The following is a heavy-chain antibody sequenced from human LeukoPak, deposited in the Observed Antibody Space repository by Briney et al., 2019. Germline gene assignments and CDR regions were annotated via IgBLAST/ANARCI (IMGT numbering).Heavy chain of an antibody. V-gene: IGHV6-1*01. CDR1: GDSVSSNSAA. D-gene: IGHD5-12*01. Sequence: SQTLSLTCAICGDSVSSNSAAWNWIRQSPSRGLEWLGRTYYRSKWYNDYAVSVKSRITINPDTSKNQFSLQLNSVTPEETAVYYCGRGGVGGLRLEAPFDYWGQGTLVTVSS. J-gene: IGHJ4*02. CDR3: GRGGVGGLRLEAPFDY. CDR2: TYYRSKWYN.